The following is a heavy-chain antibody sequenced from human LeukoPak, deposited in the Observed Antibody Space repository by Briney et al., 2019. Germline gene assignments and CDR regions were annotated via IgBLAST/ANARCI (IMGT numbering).Heavy chain of an antibody. CDR2: IYYSGTT. Sequence: PSETLSLTCTVSGGSISHYYWSWIRQSPGKGLEWIGYIYYSGTTNYNPSLKSRVTISVDPSRNQFSLQLRSVTAADTAVYYCAREEPQTTVPEGMDVWGQGTTVIVSS. CDR1: GGSISHYY. D-gene: IGHD4-17*01. V-gene: IGHV4-59*01. CDR3: AREEPQTTVPEGMDV. J-gene: IGHJ6*02.